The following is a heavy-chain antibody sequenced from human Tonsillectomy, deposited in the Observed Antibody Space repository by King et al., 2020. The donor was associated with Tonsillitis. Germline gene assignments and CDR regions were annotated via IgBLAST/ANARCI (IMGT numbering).Heavy chain of an antibody. CDR2: INHGGST. CDR1: GGSFSDYF. J-gene: IGHJ4*02. CDR3: ARGRNQYYDFWSGHYTTLDY. D-gene: IGHD3-3*01. V-gene: IGHV4-34*01. Sequence: VQLQQWGAGLLKPSETLSLTCAVYGGSFSDYFWTWIRQPPGKGLEWIGEINHGGSTIYNPSLKSRVAISVDTSKNQFSLKLSSGTAADTAVYYCARGRNQYYDFWSGHYTTLDYWGQGTLVTVSS.